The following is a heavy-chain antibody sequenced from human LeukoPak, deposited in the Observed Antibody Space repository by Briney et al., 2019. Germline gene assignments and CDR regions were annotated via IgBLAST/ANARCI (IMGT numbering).Heavy chain of an antibody. D-gene: IGHD2-2*01. CDR3: ARICSSTDCLIPD. J-gene: IGHJ4*02. CDR2: INSDASDT. CDR1: GFTFSRHW. V-gene: IGHV3-74*01. Sequence: AGGSLRLSCAASGFTFSRHWMYWVRQAPGKGLVWISRINSDASDTNYADFVKGRFTISRDNAKNTVYLQINSLRDEDTAVYYCARICSSTDCLIPDWGQGTLVTVSS.